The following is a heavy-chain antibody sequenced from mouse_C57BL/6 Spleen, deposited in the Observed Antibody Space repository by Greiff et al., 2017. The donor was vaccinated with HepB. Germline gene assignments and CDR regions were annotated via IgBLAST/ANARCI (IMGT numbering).Heavy chain of an antibody. J-gene: IGHJ3*01. CDR1: GYTFTDYY. CDR3: SRGMVTTGFAY. CDR2: IYPGSGNT. V-gene: IGHV1-76*01. Sequence: QVHVKQSGAELVRPGASVKLSCKASGYTFTDYYINWVKQRPGQGLEWIARIYPGSGNTYYNEKFKGKATLTAEKSSSTAYMQLSSLTSEDAAVYFGSRGMVTTGFAYWGQGTLVTVSA. D-gene: IGHD2-2*01.